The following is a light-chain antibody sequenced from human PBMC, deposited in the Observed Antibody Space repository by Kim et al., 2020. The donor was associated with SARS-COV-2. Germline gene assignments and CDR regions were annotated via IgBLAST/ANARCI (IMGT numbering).Light chain of an antibody. CDR2: EAS. J-gene: IGKJ2*01. CDR3: QQYGTSPMYT. CDR1: LGVSNNR. V-gene: IGKV3-20*01. Sequence: SSRERATPSGKASLGVSNNRLAWYLQKPCQAPRLLIYEASSRAPGIPEKFSGSGAGTDFTLTIRRVVPEDSAGYYCQQYGTSPMYTFGQGTKLEIK.